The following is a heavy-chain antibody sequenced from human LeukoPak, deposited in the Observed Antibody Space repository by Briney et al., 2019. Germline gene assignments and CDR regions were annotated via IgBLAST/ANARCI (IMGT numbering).Heavy chain of an antibody. J-gene: IGHJ4*02. CDR2: ISSSGSTI. CDR1: GFTFSSYA. D-gene: IGHD3-9*01. V-gene: IGHV3-48*03. CDR3: ARGAYDILTGYPPFDY. Sequence: PGGSLRLSCAASGFTFSSYAMSWVRQAPGKGLEWVSYISSSGSTIYYADSVKGRFTISRDNAKNSLYLQMNSLRAEDTAVYYCARGAYDILTGYPPFDYWGQGTLVTVSS.